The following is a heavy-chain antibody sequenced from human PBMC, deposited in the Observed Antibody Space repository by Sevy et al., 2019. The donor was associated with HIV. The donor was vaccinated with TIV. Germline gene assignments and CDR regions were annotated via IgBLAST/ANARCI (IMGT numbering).Heavy chain of an antibody. CDR2: INSDFDTM. Sequence: GGSLRLSCVASGFPFNYYAMNWVRQAPGKGLEWILYINSDFDTMYYGDSVKGRFTVSRDNAKNSLYLQMNSLRDEDTAVYYCARERGTYYDTSGYPYLLEAGFDYWGQGTLVTVSS. D-gene: IGHD3-22*01. CDR1: GFPFNYYA. V-gene: IGHV3-48*02. CDR3: ARERGTYYDTSGYPYLLEAGFDY. J-gene: IGHJ4*02.